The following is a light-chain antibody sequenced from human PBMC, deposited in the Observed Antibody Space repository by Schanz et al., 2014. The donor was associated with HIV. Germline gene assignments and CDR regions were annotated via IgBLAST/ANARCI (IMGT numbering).Light chain of an antibody. CDR3: SSYAATSNVL. CDR2: EVT. Sequence: QSALTQPASVSGSPGQSITISCTGTSSDVGGHNLVSWYQQHPGKVPQLLIFEVTKRPSGVSYRFSGSKSGNTASLTVSGLQADDEADYYCSSYAATSNVLFGGGTKLTVL. CDR1: SSDVGGHNL. J-gene: IGLJ3*02. V-gene: IGLV2-14*02.